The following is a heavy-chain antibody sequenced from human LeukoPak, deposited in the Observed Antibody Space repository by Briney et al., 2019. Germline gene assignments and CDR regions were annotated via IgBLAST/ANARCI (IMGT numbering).Heavy chain of an antibody. V-gene: IGHV1-46*01. CDR2: INPTGGSA. D-gene: IGHD6-13*01. CDR3: ARDRSGSRWRWFDP. Sequence: GASVKVSCKASGYTFTNYYIHWVRQAPGQGFEWIGIINPTGGSASYAQKFQGRVSMTSDTSTSTLYLELSSLRSEDTAVYYCARDRSGSRWRWFDPWGQGTLVTVSS. CDR1: GYTFTNYY. J-gene: IGHJ5*02.